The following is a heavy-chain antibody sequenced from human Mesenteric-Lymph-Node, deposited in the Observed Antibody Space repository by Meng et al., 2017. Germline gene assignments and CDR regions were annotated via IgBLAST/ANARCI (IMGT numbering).Heavy chain of an antibody. CDR2: IYHSGST. J-gene: IGHJ4*02. Sequence: QVQLKESGPGLVKPSGTLSLTCTVSGDSISSDIWWSWVRQPPGKGLEWIGEIYHSGSTNYNPSLKSRVTISVDKSKNQFSLKLSSVTAADTAVYYCASFPPPGKQWLVTDYWGQGTLVTVSS. CDR1: GDSISSDIW. CDR3: ASFPPPGKQWLVTDY. D-gene: IGHD6-19*01. V-gene: IGHV4-4*02.